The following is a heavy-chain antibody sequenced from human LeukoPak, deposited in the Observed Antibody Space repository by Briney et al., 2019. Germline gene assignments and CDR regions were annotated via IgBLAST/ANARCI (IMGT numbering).Heavy chain of an antibody. CDR1: GYTFTGYY. CDR2: INPNSGNT. CDR3: ARARIGDSFDY. V-gene: IGHV1-8*02. J-gene: IGHJ4*02. D-gene: IGHD3-10*01. Sequence: ASVKVSCKASGYTFTGYYMHWVRQAPGQGLEWMGWINPNSGNTGYAQKFQGRVTMTRNTSISTAYMELSSLRSEDTAVYYCARARIGDSFDYWGQGTLVTVSS.